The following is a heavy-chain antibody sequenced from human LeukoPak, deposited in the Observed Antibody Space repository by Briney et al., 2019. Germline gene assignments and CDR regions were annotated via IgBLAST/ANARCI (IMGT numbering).Heavy chain of an antibody. CDR1: GFIFRDYV. J-gene: IGHJ1*01. Sequence: PGGSLRLSCTASGFIFRDYVMSWVRQAPGKGPEWVAAIWRTGDWTHYVDSVKGRFTISRDNSKNTLYLQMNSLRAEDTAVYYCARDGGPYGSGSYSYFQHWGQGTLVTVSS. D-gene: IGHD3-10*01. CDR2: IWRTGDWT. V-gene: IGHV3-23*01. CDR3: ARDGGPYGSGSYSYFQH.